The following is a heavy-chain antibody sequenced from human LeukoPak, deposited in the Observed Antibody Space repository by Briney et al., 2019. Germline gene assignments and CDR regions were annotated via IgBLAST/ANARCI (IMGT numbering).Heavy chain of an antibody. CDR2: INPNSGGT. Sequence: ASVKVSCKASGYTFTGYYMHWVRQAPGQGLEWMGWINPNSGGTNYAQKFQGGVTMTRDTSISTAYMELSRLRSDDTAVYYCARGNVPGIAVAGTMIDAFDIWGQGTMVTVSS. CDR1: GYTFTGYY. D-gene: IGHD6-19*01. V-gene: IGHV1-2*02. J-gene: IGHJ3*02. CDR3: ARGNVPGIAVAGTMIDAFDI.